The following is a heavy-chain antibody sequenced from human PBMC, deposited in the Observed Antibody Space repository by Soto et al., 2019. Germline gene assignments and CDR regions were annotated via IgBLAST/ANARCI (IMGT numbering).Heavy chain of an antibody. CDR1: GFSVSGDT. V-gene: IGHV3-53*02. D-gene: IGHD3-9*01. CDR3: ARHAWLEN. Sequence: EVQLVETGGGLIYPGGSLRLSCAASGFSVSGDTMNWVRQAPGKGLEWISAIYSGGNTNDAGSVKGRFTISRDTSKNTLYLKMNSLRVEDTAVYYCARHAWLENWGQGTLVNVSS. J-gene: IGHJ4*02. CDR2: IYSGGNT.